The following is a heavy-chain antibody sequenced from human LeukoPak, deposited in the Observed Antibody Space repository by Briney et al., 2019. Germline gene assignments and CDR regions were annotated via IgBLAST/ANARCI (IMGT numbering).Heavy chain of an antibody. CDR1: GFTFSSYW. Sequence: GGSLRLSCAASGFTFSSYWIHWVRQAPGKGLVWVSRINSDGSSTIYADSVKGRFTISRDNAKNTLYLQMNSLRAEDTAVYYCARDSSSSYYYYYGMDVWGQGTTVTVSS. J-gene: IGHJ6*02. V-gene: IGHV3-74*01. CDR2: INSDGSST. CDR3: ARDSSSSYYYYYGMDV. D-gene: IGHD6-6*01.